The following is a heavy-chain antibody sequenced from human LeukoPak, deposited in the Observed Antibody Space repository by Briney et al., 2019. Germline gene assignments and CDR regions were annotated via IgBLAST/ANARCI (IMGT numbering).Heavy chain of an antibody. CDR3: AKPQSGWTSGGDS. Sequence: PGGSLNLSCAASGFTFSDYAMSWVRQAPGKGLEWVSAIGGSGGVTYYADSVKGRFTISRDNSKNTLYLQMDSLRAEDTALYYCAKPQSGWTSGGDSWGQGTLVTVSS. V-gene: IGHV3-23*01. CDR2: IGGSGGVT. D-gene: IGHD6-19*01. CDR1: GFTFSDYA. J-gene: IGHJ4*02.